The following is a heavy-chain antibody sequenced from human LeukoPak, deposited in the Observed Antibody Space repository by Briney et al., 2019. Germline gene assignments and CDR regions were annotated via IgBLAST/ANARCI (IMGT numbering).Heavy chain of an antibody. CDR3: ATDSFDY. V-gene: IGHV3-43*01. Sequence: GGSLRLSCAASGFTFDDYTMHWVRQPPGKGLEWVSLITWDGGKRHYADSVKGRFTISRDNSKNSLFLQMNSLRTEDTALYYCATDSFDYWGQGTLVTVST. CDR2: ITWDGGKR. J-gene: IGHJ4*02. CDR1: GFTFDDYT.